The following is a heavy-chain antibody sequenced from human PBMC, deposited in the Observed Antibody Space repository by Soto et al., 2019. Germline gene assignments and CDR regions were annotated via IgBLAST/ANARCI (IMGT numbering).Heavy chain of an antibody. V-gene: IGHV3-23*01. J-gene: IGHJ4*02. D-gene: IGHD4-17*01. CDR3: AKRRGYGDYYFDY. Sequence: GGSLRLSCEVSGLNFSNYGMAWVRQAPGKGLEWVSAISGSGGSTYYADSVKGRFTISRDNSKNTLYLQMNSLRAEDTAVYYCAKRRGYGDYYFDYWGQGTLVTVSS. CDR2: ISGSGGST. CDR1: GLNFSNYG.